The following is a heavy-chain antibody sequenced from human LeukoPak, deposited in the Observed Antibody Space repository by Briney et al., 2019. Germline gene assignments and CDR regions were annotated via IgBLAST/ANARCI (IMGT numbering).Heavy chain of an antibody. CDR1: GFTFSSYW. CDR3: AREGRVSGYDFDC. D-gene: IGHD5-12*01. CDR2: INSDGSSI. V-gene: IGHV3-74*03. Sequence: GGSLRLSCAASGFTFSSYWMHWVRQAPGKGLVWVSRINSDGSSITYADSVKGRFTLSRDNAKNPLFLQMNSLRVEDTAVYYCAREGRVSGYDFDCWGQGTLVTVSS. J-gene: IGHJ4*02.